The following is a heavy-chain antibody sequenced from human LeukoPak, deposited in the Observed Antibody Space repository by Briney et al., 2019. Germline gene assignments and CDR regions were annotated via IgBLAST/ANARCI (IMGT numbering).Heavy chain of an antibody. D-gene: IGHD2-2*01. CDR2: ITNSGSTI. Sequence: GGSLRLSCAASGFSFSDYYMSWVRQAPGKGLEWISYITNSGSTIYYAESVKGRFTISRDDAKSSLYLQMNNLRAEDTAVYYCARDRDCGTTTCSVDYWGQGTLVTVSS. J-gene: IGHJ4*02. CDR1: GFSFSDYY. CDR3: ARDRDCGTTTCSVDY. V-gene: IGHV3-11*01.